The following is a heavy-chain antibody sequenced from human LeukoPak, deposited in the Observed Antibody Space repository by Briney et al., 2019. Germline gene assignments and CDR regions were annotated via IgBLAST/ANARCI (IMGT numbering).Heavy chain of an antibody. CDR3: AKDRETYEYTFDY. Sequence: GKSLRLSCAASGFSFSTYGVHWVRQAPGKGLEWVAVMWYDGSKDYYADSVKGRFTISRDTSKNTLYLQMNNLRAEDTAVYYCAKDRETYEYTFDYWGQGTLVTVSS. CDR1: GFSFSTYG. CDR2: MWYDGSKD. D-gene: IGHD6-6*01. J-gene: IGHJ4*02. V-gene: IGHV3-33*06.